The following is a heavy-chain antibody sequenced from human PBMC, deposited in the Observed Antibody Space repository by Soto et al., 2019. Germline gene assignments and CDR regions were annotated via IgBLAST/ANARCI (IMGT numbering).Heavy chain of an antibody. CDR2: IYYSGST. CDR1: GCSVSSGSYY. Sequence: PSETLSLTCTFSGCSVSSGSYYWSWIRQPPGKGLEWIGYIYYSGSTNYNPSLKSRVTISVDTSKNQFSLKLSSVTAADTAVYYCARGIEGWYQGRYYYGMDVWGQGTTVTVSS. D-gene: IGHD6-19*01. CDR3: ARGIEGWYQGRYYYGMDV. V-gene: IGHV4-61*01. J-gene: IGHJ6*02.